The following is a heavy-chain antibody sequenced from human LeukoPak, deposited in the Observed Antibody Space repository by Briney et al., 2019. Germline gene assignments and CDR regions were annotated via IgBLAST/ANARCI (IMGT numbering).Heavy chain of an antibody. CDR2: ISSSSSSI. Sequence: GGSLRLSCAASGFTFSSYSMNWVRQAPGKGLEWVSYISSSSSSIFYADSVKGRFTISRDNAKNSLYLQMNSLRAEDTAVYYCARIGSGYYYTSPDGMDVWGQGTTVTVSS. CDR1: GFTFSSYS. V-gene: IGHV3-48*01. D-gene: IGHD3-22*01. J-gene: IGHJ6*02. CDR3: ARIGSGYYYTSPDGMDV.